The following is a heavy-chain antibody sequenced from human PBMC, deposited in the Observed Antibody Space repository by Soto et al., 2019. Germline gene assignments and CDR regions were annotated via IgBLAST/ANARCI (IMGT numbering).Heavy chain of an antibody. V-gene: IGHV4-39*01. Sequence: SETLSLTCTVSGGSISSGPYSWGWIRQPPGEGLEWIGTFHYSENTYYNPSLESRVTISVDTSKNQFSLEVTSVTVADTAVYYCARHSSSWTIFDYWGQGTLVTVSS. CDR1: GGSISSGPYS. D-gene: IGHD6-13*01. J-gene: IGHJ4*02. CDR2: FHYSENT. CDR3: ARHSSSWTIFDY.